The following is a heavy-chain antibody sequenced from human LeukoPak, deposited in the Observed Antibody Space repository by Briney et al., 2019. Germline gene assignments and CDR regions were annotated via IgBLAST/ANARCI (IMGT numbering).Heavy chain of an antibody. J-gene: IGHJ4*02. CDR2: VTASGAST. CDR1: GFTFGGYP. Sequence: GGSRRFSCAASGFTFGGYPLGWVRQAQGKGLEWVSVVTASGASTYYADSVKGRFSISRDNSKNTLYLQMNSLRAEDTAVYYCAKGLTGYTTSQGAFDFWGQGTLVTVSS. CDR3: AKGLTGYTTSQGAFDF. D-gene: IGHD6-13*01. V-gene: IGHV3-23*01.